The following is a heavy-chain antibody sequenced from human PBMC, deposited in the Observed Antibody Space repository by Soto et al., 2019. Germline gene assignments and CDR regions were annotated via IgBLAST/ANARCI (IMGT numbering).Heavy chain of an antibody. Sequence: QLQVVQSGAELKKPGSSVKVSCKAAEHTFNNFGVAWVRQAPGQGLEWMGGVRPLSGTPKIAQISPGRVTITADTSANTVYMELDRLTSEDTAVYYCARLFDFAILPPGYGLDVWGQGATVTVTS. V-gene: IGHV1-69*06. CDR1: EHTFNNFG. CDR3: ARLFDFAILPPGYGLDV. J-gene: IGHJ6*02. CDR2: VRPLSGTP. D-gene: IGHD3-3*01.